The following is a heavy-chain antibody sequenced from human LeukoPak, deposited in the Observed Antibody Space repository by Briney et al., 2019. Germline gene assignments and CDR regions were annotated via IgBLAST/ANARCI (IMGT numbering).Heavy chain of an antibody. CDR1: GGSLSSGDYY. D-gene: IGHD3-10*01. J-gene: IGHJ4*02. V-gene: IGHV4-30-4*01. CDR3: ARGPGVRGVRGLFDY. CDR2: IYYSGIT. Sequence: SQTLSLTCTVSGGSLSSGDYYWSWIRQPPGKGLEWIGYIYYSGITYYNPSLKSRVTISVDTSKSQFSLKLSSVTAADTAVYYCARGPGVRGVRGLFDYWGPGRLVTVAS.